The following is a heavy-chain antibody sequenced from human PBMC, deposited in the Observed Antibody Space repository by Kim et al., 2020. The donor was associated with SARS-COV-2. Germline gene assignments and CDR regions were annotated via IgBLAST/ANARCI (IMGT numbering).Heavy chain of an antibody. Sequence: GGSLRLSCAASGFTFTNYGMHWVRQAPGKGLEWVAVIWHDGNNKYYADSVKGRFTISRDNSKNTLYLQMDSLRVEDTAVYYCARGGEMATISDYWGQGTL. CDR2: IWHDGNNK. D-gene: IGHD5-12*01. V-gene: IGHV3-33*01. CDR1: GFTFTNYG. J-gene: IGHJ4*02. CDR3: ARGGEMATISDY.